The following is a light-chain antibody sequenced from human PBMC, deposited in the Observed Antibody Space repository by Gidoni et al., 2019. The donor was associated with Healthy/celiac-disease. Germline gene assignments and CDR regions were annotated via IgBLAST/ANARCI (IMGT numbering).Light chain of an antibody. CDR2: DAS. CDR1: QSVSSY. CDR3: RQRSNWPPT. Sequence: EIVLTQSPATLSLSPGERATLTCRASQSVSSYLAWYQQKPGQAPRLLIYDASNRATGIPARFSGRGSGTDVTLTISSLEPEDFAVYYCRQRSNWPPTFGGGTKVEIK. V-gene: IGKV3-11*01. J-gene: IGKJ4*01.